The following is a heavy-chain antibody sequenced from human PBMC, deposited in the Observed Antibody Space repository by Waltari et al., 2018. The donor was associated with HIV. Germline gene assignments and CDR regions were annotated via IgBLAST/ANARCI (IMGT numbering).Heavy chain of an antibody. Sequence: GRVWVQLGGPLIRPLSVLRFTFNLYGRPSVVRAPGKGREWSSDRSVASETILYADSVKSRFTIYRDNAQNSVFLEVSSLRPDDTAVYYCARDTRGGGGQVMRPRYIDYWGQGTLVTVS. CDR2: RSVASETI. D-gene: IGHD3-9*01. CDR3: ARDTRGGGGQVMRPRYIDY. J-gene: IGHJ4*02. V-gene: IGHV3-48*01. CDR1: FTFNLYG.